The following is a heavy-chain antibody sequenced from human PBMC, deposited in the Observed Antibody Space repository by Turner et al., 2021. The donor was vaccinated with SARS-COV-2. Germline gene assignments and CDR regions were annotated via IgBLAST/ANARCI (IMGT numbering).Heavy chain of an antibody. CDR1: GGSISSYY. V-gene: IGHV4-59*08. CDR3: ARRLFGESDNHDGFDI. Sequence: QVQLQESAPGLVRPSVTLSLTCPVSGGSISSYYWNWIRQPPGKVLWWSGFTYYTGSTNYKPYLKSRVTISVDTSKSQFSLKLSSVSAADTAVYYCARRLFGESDNHDGFDIWGQGTMVTVSS. CDR2: TYYTGST. J-gene: IGHJ3*02. D-gene: IGHD3-10*02.